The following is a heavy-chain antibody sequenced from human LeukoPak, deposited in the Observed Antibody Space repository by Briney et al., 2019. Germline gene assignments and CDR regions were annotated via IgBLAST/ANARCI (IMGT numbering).Heavy chain of an antibody. J-gene: IGHJ3*02. Sequence: SVKVSCKASGGTFSSYAISWVRQAPGHGLEWMGRIIPIFGTANYAQKFQGRVTITTDESTSTAYMELSSLRSEDTAVYYCARARDDYGEYHAFDIWGQGTMVTVSS. V-gene: IGHV1-69*05. CDR3: ARARDDYGEYHAFDI. CDR2: IIPIFGTA. CDR1: GGTFSSYA. D-gene: IGHD4-17*01.